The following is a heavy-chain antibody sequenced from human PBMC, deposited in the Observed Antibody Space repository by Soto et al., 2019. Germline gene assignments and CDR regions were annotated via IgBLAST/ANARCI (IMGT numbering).Heavy chain of an antibody. Sequence: GGSLRLSCAASGFTFSSYGMHWVRQAPGKGLEWVAVISYDGSNKYYADSVKGRFTISRDNSKNTLYLQMNSLRAEDTAVYYCAKGDPPAAIFHYYYYMDVWGKGTTVTVSS. V-gene: IGHV3-30*18. CDR3: AKGDPPAAIFHYYYYMDV. CDR2: ISYDGSNK. CDR1: GFTFSSYG. D-gene: IGHD2-2*02. J-gene: IGHJ6*03.